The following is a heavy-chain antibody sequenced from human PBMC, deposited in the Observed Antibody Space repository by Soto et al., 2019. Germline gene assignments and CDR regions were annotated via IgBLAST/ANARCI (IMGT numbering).Heavy chain of an antibody. CDR3: AKATNDWTYHFDY. CDR1: GFTFDSFA. Sequence: EVQLLESGGDLVQPGGSLRLSCAASGFTFDSFAMTWVRQAPGKGLEWVSALSGVGDATNYADSVKGRFTISRDNSKNTLYLQINSLRPEDTAVYYCAKATNDWTYHFDYWGQGTPVTGSS. V-gene: IGHV3-23*01. CDR2: LSGVGDAT. J-gene: IGHJ4*02. D-gene: IGHD3-9*01.